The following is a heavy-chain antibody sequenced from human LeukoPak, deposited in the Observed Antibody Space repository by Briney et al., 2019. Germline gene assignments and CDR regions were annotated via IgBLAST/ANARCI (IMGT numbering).Heavy chain of an antibody. CDR3: ARSFGETALNWFDP. V-gene: IGHV3-48*03. CDR2: ISTGGSTA. D-gene: IGHD3-10*01. CDR1: GFTFSSYE. J-gene: IGHJ5*02. Sequence: GGALRLFCAASGFTFSSYEMNWVRQAPGKGLEGVSYISTGGSTAYYADSVKGRFTISRDNAKISLYLQMHSLGAEDTAVYYCARSFGETALNWFDPWGQRTLVTVSS.